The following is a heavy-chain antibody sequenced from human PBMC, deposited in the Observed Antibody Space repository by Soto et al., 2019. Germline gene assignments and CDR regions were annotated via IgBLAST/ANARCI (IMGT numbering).Heavy chain of an antibody. CDR2: IDPSDSYT. D-gene: IGHD2-2*02. CDR3: AREIVVVPAAIPSLYYYYGMDV. V-gene: IGHV5-10-1*01. Sequence: GESLKISCKGSGYSFTSYWISWVRQMPGKGLEWMGRIDPSDSYTNYSPSFQGHVTISADKSISTAYLQRSSLKASDTAMYYCAREIVVVPAAIPSLYYYYGMDVWGQGTTVTV. CDR1: GYSFTSYW. J-gene: IGHJ6*02.